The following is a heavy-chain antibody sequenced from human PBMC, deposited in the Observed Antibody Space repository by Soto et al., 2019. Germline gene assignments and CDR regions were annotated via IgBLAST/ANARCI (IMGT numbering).Heavy chain of an antibody. Sequence: PSETLSLTCAVYGGSFSGYYWSWIRQPPGKGLEWIGEINHSGSTNYNPSIKSRVTISVDTSKNQFSLKLSSVTAADTAVYYCARGNYGGYFDYWGQGTLVTVSS. CDR3: ARGNYGGYFDY. D-gene: IGHD1-7*01. CDR1: GGSFSGYY. V-gene: IGHV4-34*01. J-gene: IGHJ4*02. CDR2: INHSGST.